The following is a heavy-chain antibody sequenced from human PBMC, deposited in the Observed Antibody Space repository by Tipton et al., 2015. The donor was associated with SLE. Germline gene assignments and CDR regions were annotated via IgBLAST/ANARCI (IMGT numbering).Heavy chain of an antibody. J-gene: IGHJ4*02. V-gene: IGHV4-59*01. CDR2: IYYSGST. CDR3: ARWAGPTVNFDY. D-gene: IGHD4-11*01. Sequence: TLSLTCTVSGGSISSYYWSWIRQPPGKGLEWIGYIYYSGSTNYNPSLKSRVTISVDTSKNQFSLKLNSVTAADTAVYYCARWAGPTVNFDYWGQGTLVTVPS. CDR1: GGSISSYY.